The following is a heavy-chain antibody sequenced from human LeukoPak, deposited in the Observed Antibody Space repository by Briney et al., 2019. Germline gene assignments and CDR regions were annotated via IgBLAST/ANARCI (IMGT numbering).Heavy chain of an antibody. Sequence: GGSLRLSCAASGFIFNKYWMHWVRQAPGKGLVWVSRINVDGRSTSYADSVKGRFTISRDSSKHTLYLQMNSLRVEDTAVYYCAKAGLVRGGALDSWGQGTLVTVSS. J-gene: IGHJ4*02. CDR3: AKAGLVRGGALDS. V-gene: IGHV3-74*01. CDR2: INVDGRST. D-gene: IGHD4/OR15-4a*01. CDR1: GFIFNKYW.